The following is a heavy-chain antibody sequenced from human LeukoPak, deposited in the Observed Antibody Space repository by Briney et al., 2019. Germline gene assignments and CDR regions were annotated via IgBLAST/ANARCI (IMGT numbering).Heavy chain of an antibody. CDR1: GFTFSTYA. J-gene: IGHJ5*02. CDR3: AKDRRDYYGSGSWGFDP. Sequence: GGSLTLSCAASGFTFSTYAMSWVRQAPGKGLEWVSVISDSGGSTYYADSVMGRFTISRDNSKNTLYLQMDSLRAEDTAVYYCAKDRRDYYGSGSWGFDPWGQGTRDPVSS. V-gene: IGHV3-23*01. CDR2: ISDSGGST. D-gene: IGHD3-10*01.